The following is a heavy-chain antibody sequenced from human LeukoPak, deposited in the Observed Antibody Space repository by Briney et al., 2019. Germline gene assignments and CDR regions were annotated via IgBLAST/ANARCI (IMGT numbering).Heavy chain of an antibody. J-gene: IGHJ4*02. V-gene: IGHV3-23*01. D-gene: IGHD6-19*01. CDR1: GFTFSSYA. CDR2: ISGSGGST. CDR3: AKSEWLVPDYFDY. Sequence: PGGSLRLSCAASGFTFSSYAMSWVRQAPGKGLEWVSAISGSGGSTYYADSVKGRFTISRDNFKNTLYLQMNSLRAEDTAVYYCAKSEWLVPDYFDYWGQGTLVTVSS.